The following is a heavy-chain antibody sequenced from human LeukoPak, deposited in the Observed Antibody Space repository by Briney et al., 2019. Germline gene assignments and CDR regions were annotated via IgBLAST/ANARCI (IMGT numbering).Heavy chain of an antibody. Sequence: GGSLRLSCAASGFNFGEYTMHWVRQAPGKGLEWLSLITWDGVKTQYADSVKGRFIISRDNGKNSLYLLPDSLRTEDTALYYCAKPSTNYYYFYHMDVWGKGTTVTVSS. V-gene: IGHV3-43*01. CDR2: ITWDGVKT. CDR1: GFNFGEYT. CDR3: AKPSTNYYYFYHMDV. J-gene: IGHJ6*03.